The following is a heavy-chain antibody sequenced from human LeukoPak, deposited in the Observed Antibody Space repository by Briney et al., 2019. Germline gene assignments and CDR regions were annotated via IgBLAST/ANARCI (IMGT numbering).Heavy chain of an antibody. CDR1: GFTFSSYA. V-gene: IGHV3-23*01. D-gene: IGHD3-22*01. CDR3: AKVRSLIVVVIYFDY. Sequence: GGSLRLSCAASGFTFSSYAMSWVRQAPGKGLEWVSAISGSGGSTYYADSVKGRFNISRDNSKNTLYLQMNSLRAEDTAVYYCAKVRSLIVVVIYFDYWGQGTLVTVSS. J-gene: IGHJ4*02. CDR2: ISGSGGST.